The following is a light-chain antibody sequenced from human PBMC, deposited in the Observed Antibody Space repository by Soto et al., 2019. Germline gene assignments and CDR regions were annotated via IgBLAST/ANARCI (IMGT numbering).Light chain of an antibody. Sequence: EIVLTQSPGTLSLSPGERATLSCRASQSISSTYLTWYHQRPGQAPRLLIYDASRRATGIPDKFSGSGSGIDFSLTISRLEPEDFALYYCQHYDRARWTFGLGPKVQL. CDR1: QSISSTY. V-gene: IGKV3-20*01. J-gene: IGKJ1*01. CDR3: QHYDRARWT. CDR2: DAS.